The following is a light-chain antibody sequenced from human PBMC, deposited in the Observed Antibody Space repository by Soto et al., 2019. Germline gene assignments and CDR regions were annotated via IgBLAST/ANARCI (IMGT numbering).Light chain of an antibody. Sequence: DITMTQSPSSVSASVGDSVTITCWASQGIGSSLAWYQLKPGKAPKLLIYGASSLHSGVPARFSGGGSGTDFTLTISSLQPEDFATYYCQQANNYPLTFGQGTKLEIK. CDR3: QQANNYPLT. CDR1: QGIGSS. CDR2: GAS. V-gene: IGKV1D-12*01. J-gene: IGKJ2*01.